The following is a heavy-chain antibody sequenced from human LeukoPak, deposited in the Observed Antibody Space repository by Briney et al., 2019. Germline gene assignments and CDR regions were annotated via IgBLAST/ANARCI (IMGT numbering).Heavy chain of an antibody. CDR3: AGSGSDY. CDR1: GFTFSSYS. CDR2: ISSSSSYI. Sequence: GGSLRLSCAASGFTFSSYSMNWVRQAPGKGLEWVSSISSSSSYIYSADSVKGRFTISRDNAKNSLYLQMNSLRAEDTAVYYCAGSGSDYWGQGTLVTVSS. V-gene: IGHV3-21*01. J-gene: IGHJ4*02. D-gene: IGHD2-15*01.